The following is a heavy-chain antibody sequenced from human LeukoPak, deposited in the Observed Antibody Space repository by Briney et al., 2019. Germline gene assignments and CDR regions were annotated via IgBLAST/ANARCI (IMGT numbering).Heavy chain of an antibody. V-gene: IGHV1-69*05. J-gene: IGHJ5*02. Sequence: VASVKVSCKASGGTFSSYAISWVRQAPGQGLEWMGGIIPIFGTANYAQKFQGRVTITTDESTSTAYMGLSSLRSEDTAVYYCASRDDYGGKLHPWGQGTLVTVSS. CDR1: GGTFSSYA. CDR3: ASRDDYGGKLHP. CDR2: IIPIFGTA. D-gene: IGHD4-23*01.